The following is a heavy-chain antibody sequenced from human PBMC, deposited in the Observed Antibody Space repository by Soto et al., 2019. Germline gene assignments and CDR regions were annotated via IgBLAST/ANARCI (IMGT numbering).Heavy chain of an antibody. CDR1: GFIFRNYA. D-gene: IGHD2-15*01. CDR3: ARDSWGFDC. CDR2: ISYDERNI. J-gene: IGHJ4*02. Sequence: QVELVESGGGVVQPGTSLRLSCAASGFIFRNYAMHWARQAPGKGLEWVADISYDERNIHYPDSVKGRFTISRDNSKNTLFLQMNNLRPEDTAVYYCARDSWGFDCWGQGTLFTVSS. V-gene: IGHV3-30*04.